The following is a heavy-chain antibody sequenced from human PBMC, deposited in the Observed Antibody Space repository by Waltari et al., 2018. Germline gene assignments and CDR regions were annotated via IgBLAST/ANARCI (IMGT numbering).Heavy chain of an antibody. V-gene: IGHV1-69*13. Sequence: QVQLVQSGAEVKKPGSSVKVSCKASGGSFRGYGISWVRQAPGQGLEWMGRSVPILGPEDYAQGFQGRVTITADKSTTTAYMVLSSLRSEDTAVSYCARDRFGSGYIDLWGQGTLVTVSS. CDR3: ARDRFGSGYIDL. CDR2: SVPILGPE. D-gene: IGHD2-15*01. CDR1: GGSFRGYG. J-gene: IGHJ4*02.